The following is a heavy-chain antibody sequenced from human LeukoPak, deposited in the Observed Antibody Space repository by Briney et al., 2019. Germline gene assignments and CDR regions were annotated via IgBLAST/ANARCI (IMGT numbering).Heavy chain of an antibody. D-gene: IGHD3-16*01. CDR3: AKKAMYGGSYVDALDI. CDR1: GFTFSSYG. V-gene: IGHV3-23*01. CDR2: ISGIVVST. Sequence: GGSLRLSCAASGFTFSSYGMNWVRQAPGKGLEGVSGISGIVVSTYYADSVKGRFIISRNDSKHTLDLQMDSLRVEDTAIYYCAKKAMYGGSYVDALDIWGQGTMVTVSS. J-gene: IGHJ3*02.